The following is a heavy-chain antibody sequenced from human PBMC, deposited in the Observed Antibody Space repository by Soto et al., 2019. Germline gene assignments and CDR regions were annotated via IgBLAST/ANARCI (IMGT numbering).Heavy chain of an antibody. V-gene: IGHV3-33*06. J-gene: IGHJ4*02. D-gene: IGHD3-10*01. CDR2: IWYDGSNK. CDR1: GFTFSSYG. CDR3: AKDGAIMVRGVRYQGSFDY. Sequence: QVQLVESGGGVVQPGRSLRLSCAASGFTFSSYGMHWVRQAPGKRLEWVAVIWYDGSNKYYADSVKGRFTISRDNSKNRLYGSVNGMSAADTAVYYWAKDGAIMVRGVRYQGSFDYWGGGTMVIVSS.